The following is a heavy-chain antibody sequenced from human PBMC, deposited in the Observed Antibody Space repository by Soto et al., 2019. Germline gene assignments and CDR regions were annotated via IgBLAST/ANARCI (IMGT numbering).Heavy chain of an antibody. D-gene: IGHD3-10*01. V-gene: IGHV3-30-3*01. CDR2: ISYDGSNK. CDR1: GFTFSSYA. Sequence: QVQLVESGGGVVQPGRSLRLSCAASGFTFSSYAMHWVRQAPGKGLEWLAVISYDGSNKYYADSVKGRFTISRDNAKNTLYLQMNSLRAEDTAVYYCAREVRGVRGYYGMDVWGQGTTVTVSS. CDR3: AREVRGVRGYYGMDV. J-gene: IGHJ6*02.